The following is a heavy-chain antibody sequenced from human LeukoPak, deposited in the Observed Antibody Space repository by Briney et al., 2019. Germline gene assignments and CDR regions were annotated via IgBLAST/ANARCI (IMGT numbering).Heavy chain of an antibody. CDR3: ARHRPTGQRNNWFDP. D-gene: IGHD1-14*01. CDR2: INPNSGGT. J-gene: IGHJ5*02. V-gene: IGHV1-2*02. CDR1: GYTFTDSY. Sequence: ASVKVSCKASGYTFTDSYMHWVRQAPGQGLEWMGWINPNSGGTNYAQKFQGRVTMTRDTSITTAYMDLSRLRSDDTAVYYCARHRPTGQRNNWFDPWGQGTLVTVSS.